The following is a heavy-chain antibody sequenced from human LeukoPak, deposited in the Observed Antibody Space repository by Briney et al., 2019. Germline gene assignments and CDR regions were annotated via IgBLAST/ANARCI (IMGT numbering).Heavy chain of an antibody. CDR2: ISAYNGNT. Sequence: GASVKVSCKASGYTFSTYDINWVRQAPGRGLEWMGWISAYNGNTNYAQKLQGRVTMTTDTSTSTAYMELRSLRSDDTAVYYCARVQPGVGPLDYWGQGTLVTVSS. J-gene: IGHJ4*02. D-gene: IGHD2-2*01. CDR1: GYTFSTYD. V-gene: IGHV1-18*01. CDR3: ARVQPGVGPLDY.